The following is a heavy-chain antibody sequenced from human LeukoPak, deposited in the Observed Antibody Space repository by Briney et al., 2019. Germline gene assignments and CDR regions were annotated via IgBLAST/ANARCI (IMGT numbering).Heavy chain of an antibody. J-gene: IGHJ6*02. CDR3: AKAPGYYYYGMDV. V-gene: IGHV3-23*01. Sequence: GGSLRLSCAASGFTFNSYAMSWVRQAPGKGLEWVSSISNTGGSTYDADSMKGRFTISRDNSKNTLYLQMNSHRAEDTAVSYCAKAPGYYYYGMDVWGHGTTVTVSS. CDR2: ISNTGGST. CDR1: GFTFNSYA.